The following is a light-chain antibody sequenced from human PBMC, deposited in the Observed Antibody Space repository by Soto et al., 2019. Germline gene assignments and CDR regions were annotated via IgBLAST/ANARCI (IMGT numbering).Light chain of an antibody. CDR1: QSVKSY. Sequence: EVVLTQSPATLSLSPGEGATLSCRASQSVKSYLAWYQQKPGQAPRLLIYAASTTATGIPARFSGSGSGTDFTHTISSLEPEDFAVYYCQQRSNWTRYTFGQGTKLEIK. CDR3: QQRSNWTRYT. J-gene: IGKJ2*01. CDR2: AAS. V-gene: IGKV3-11*01.